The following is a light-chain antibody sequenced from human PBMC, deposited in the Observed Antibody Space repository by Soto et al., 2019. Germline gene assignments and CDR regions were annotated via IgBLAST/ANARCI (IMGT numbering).Light chain of an antibody. CDR3: QQYYSTPRT. Sequence: DIVMTQSPDSLSVSLGERATINCKSSQTVLYSSNNKNHLAWYQXRQGQPPKXXFSWASTRESGVPDRFSASGSGTDFTLSIGSLQAEDGEVYDGQQYYSTPRTFGQGTKVDIK. V-gene: IGKV4-1*01. CDR1: QTVLYSSNNKNH. CDR2: WAS. J-gene: IGKJ1*01.